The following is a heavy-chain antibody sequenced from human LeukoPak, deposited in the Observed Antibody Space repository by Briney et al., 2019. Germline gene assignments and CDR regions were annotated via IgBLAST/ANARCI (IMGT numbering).Heavy chain of an antibody. V-gene: IGHV5-51*01. J-gene: IGHJ4*02. CDR1: GIRFPNLW. D-gene: IGHD3-10*01. CDR2: IYPGDSDT. Sequence: PGELLEIPRQGFGIRFPNLWNAWGRQIPGKGLGGMGIIYPGDSDTRYSPSFQGQITISHDKSISTAYLQWSSLKASDTATYYCARESYYGSGSPLGYWGQGTLVTVSS. CDR3: ARESYYGSGSPLGY.